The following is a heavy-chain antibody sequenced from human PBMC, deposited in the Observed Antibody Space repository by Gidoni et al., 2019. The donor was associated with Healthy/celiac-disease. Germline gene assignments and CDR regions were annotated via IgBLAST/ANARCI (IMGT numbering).Heavy chain of an antibody. J-gene: IGHJ6*03. CDR3: ARDLNYYYYYYMDV. V-gene: IGHV3-11*01. CDR2: ISSSGSTI. CDR1: FSDYY. Sequence: FSDYYMSWIRQAPGKGLEWVPYISSSGSTIYYADSVKGRFTISRDNAKNSLYLQMNSLRAEDTAVYYCARDLNYYYYYYMDVGGKGTTVTVSS.